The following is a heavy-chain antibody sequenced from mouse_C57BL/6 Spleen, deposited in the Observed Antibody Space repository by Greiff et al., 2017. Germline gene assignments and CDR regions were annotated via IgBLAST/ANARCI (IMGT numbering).Heavy chain of an antibody. V-gene: IGHV1-80*01. CDR3: ARLWDDYDGDAMDY. CDR2: IYPGDGDT. CDR1: GYAFSSYW. Sequence: QVQLQQSGAELVKPGASVKISCKASGYAFSSYWLNWVKQRPGKGLEWIGQIYPGDGDTTSNGKFKGKATLTADKSSSTAYMQRSSLTSEDAAFYFCARLWDDYDGDAMDYWGQGTSVTVSS. J-gene: IGHJ4*01. D-gene: IGHD2-4*01.